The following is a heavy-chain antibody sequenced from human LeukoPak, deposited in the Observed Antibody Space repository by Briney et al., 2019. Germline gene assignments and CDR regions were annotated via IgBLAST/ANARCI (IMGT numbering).Heavy chain of an antibody. Sequence: SETLSLTCIVSGGSISSYYWSWIRQPPGKGLEWIGYIYYSGSTNYNPSLKSRVTISVDTSKNQFPLKLSSVTAADTAVYYCARTLREWELPNYWGQGTLVTVSS. CDR3: ARTLREWELPNY. V-gene: IGHV4-59*01. CDR2: IYYSGST. CDR1: GGSISSYY. D-gene: IGHD1-26*01. J-gene: IGHJ4*02.